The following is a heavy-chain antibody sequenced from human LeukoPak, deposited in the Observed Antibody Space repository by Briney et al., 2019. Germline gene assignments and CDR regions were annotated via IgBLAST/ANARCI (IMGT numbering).Heavy chain of an antibody. J-gene: IGHJ4*02. V-gene: IGHV3-30-3*01. CDR2: ISYDGSNK. Sequence: GGSLRLSCAASGFTFSSYAMHWVRQAPGKGLEWVAVISYDGSNKYYADSVKDRFTISRDNSKNTLYLQMNSLRVEDTAVYYCARDGYGDYGDYWGQGTLVTVSS. D-gene: IGHD4-17*01. CDR1: GFTFSSYA. CDR3: ARDGYGDYGDY.